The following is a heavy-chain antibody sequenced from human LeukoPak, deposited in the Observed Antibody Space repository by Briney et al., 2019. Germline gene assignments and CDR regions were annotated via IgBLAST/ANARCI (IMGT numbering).Heavy chain of an antibody. V-gene: IGHV4-34*01. J-gene: IGHJ6*03. CDR1: GGSISSYY. CDR3: ASLLGYCSSTSCPSLYMDV. CDR2: INHSGST. Sequence: SETLSLTCTVSGGSISSYYWSWIRQPPGKGLEWIGEINHSGSTNYNPSLKSRVTISVDTSKNQFSLKLSSVTAADTAVYYCASLLGYCSSTSCPSLYMDVWGKGTTVTVSS. D-gene: IGHD2-2*01.